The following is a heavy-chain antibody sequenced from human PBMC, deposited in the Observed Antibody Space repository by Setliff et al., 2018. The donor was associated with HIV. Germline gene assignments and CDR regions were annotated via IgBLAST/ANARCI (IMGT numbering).Heavy chain of an antibody. Sequence: PSETLSLTCTVSGGSISSGSYYWSWIRQPPGKTLEWIGYIYYSGGTTYNPSLKSRVTISVDTSKNQFSLKLSSVTAADTAVYYCARRSGWSEDYWGQGTLVTVSS. V-gene: IGHV4-61*01. CDR1: GGSISSGSYY. D-gene: IGHD6-19*01. CDR3: ARRSGWSEDY. J-gene: IGHJ4*02. CDR2: IYYSGGT.